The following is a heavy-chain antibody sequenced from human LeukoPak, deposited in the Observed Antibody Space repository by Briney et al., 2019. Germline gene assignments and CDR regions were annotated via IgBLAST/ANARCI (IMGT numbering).Heavy chain of an antibody. CDR2: VSPGGDKT. J-gene: IGHJ3*01. V-gene: IGHV3-23*01. CDR1: GFTFSSHA. Sequence: GGSLRLSCAASGFTFSSHAMSWARQAPGKGLQWVSAVSPGGDKTYYADSVKGRFTVSRDNSRNTLYLQMNSLRADDTAVYFCAKERAVARSSGWHAFDVWGQGSLVTVS. CDR3: AKERAVARSSGWHAFDV. D-gene: IGHD6-19*01.